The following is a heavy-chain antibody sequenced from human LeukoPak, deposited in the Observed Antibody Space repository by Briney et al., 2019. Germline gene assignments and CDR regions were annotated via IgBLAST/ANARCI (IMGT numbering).Heavy chain of an antibody. CDR3: AREDVTMVRGVHEVAWFDP. Sequence: PSETLSLTCTVSGGSISSYYWSWIRQPPGKGLEWIGYIYYSGSTNYNPSLKSRVTISVDTSKNQFSLKLSFVTAADTAVYYCAREDVTMVRGVHEVAWFDPWGQGTLVTVSS. V-gene: IGHV4-59*01. CDR1: GGSISSYY. J-gene: IGHJ5*02. CDR2: IYYSGST. D-gene: IGHD3-10*01.